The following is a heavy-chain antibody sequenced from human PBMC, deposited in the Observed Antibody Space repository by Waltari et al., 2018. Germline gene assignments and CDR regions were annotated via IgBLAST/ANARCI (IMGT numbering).Heavy chain of an antibody. J-gene: IGHJ3*02. Sequence: QVQLQESGPGLVKPSETLSLTCTVSGGSISSYYWSWLQQPPGKGLEWIEYIYYSGSTNYNPSLKSRVTISVDTSKNQFSLKLSSVTAADTAVYYCARDYLDSSGWRWDAFDIWGQGTMVTVSS. CDR3: ARDYLDSSGWRWDAFDI. CDR1: GGSISSYY. V-gene: IGHV4-59*01. D-gene: IGHD3-22*01. CDR2: IYYSGST.